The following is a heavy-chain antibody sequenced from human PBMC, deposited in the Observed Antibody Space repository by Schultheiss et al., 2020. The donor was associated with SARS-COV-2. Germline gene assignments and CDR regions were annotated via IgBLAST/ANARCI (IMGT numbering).Heavy chain of an antibody. V-gene: IGHV4-59*12. D-gene: IGHD6-6*01. CDR2: IYYSGST. CDR3: ARLAARRGWFDP. CDR1: GGSFSSYY. Sequence: SETLSLTCAVYGGSFSSYYWSWIRQPPGKGLEWIGYIYYSGSTNYNPSLKSRVTISVDTSKNQFSLKLSSVTAADTAVYYCARLAARRGWFDPWGQGTLVTVSS. J-gene: IGHJ5*02.